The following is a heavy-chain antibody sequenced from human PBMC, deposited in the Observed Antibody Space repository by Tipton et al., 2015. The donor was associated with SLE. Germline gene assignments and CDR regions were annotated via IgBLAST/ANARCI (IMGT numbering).Heavy chain of an antibody. CDR1: GGSISSGGYY. CDR3: ARDARRDGGNPGQQYFDL. J-gene: IGHJ2*01. Sequence: TLSLTCTVSGGSISSGGYYWSWIRQHPGKGLEWIGYIYYSGSTYYNPSLKSRVTISVDTSKNQFSLKLSSVTAADTAVYYCARDARRDGGNPGQQYFDLWGRGTLVTVSS. CDR2: IYYSGST. D-gene: IGHD4-23*01. V-gene: IGHV4-31*03.